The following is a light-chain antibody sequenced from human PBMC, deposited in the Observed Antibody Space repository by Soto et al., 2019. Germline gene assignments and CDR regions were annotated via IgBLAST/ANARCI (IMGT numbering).Light chain of an antibody. Sequence: EIVLTQSPGTLSLSPGERATLSCRASQSVSSNLAWYQQKPGQAPRLXXYGASTRATGIPARFSGSGSGTEFTLTISSLQSEDFAAYYCQQYNNWPPWTFGQGTKVDIK. CDR3: QQYNNWPPWT. V-gene: IGKV3-15*01. CDR1: QSVSSN. CDR2: GAS. J-gene: IGKJ1*01.